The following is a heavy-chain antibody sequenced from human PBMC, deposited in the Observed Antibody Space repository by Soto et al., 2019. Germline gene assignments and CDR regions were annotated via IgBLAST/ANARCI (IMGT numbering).Heavy chain of an antibody. CDR3: ARSGGGLDY. CDR1: GFTVSNYH. D-gene: IGHD3-10*01. J-gene: IGHJ4*02. CDR2: VYADGAT. V-gene: IGHV3-66*01. Sequence: EVQLVESGGGLVQPGESLRLSCAASGFTVSNYHMTWVRQAQGKGLEWVSAVYADGATSHADSVKDRFTVSRDNSRNTLNFQMGGLRAEDTAVYYCARSGGGLDYWGQGTLVTVSS.